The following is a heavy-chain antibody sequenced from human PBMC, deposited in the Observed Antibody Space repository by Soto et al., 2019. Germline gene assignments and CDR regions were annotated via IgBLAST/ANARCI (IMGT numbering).Heavy chain of an antibody. V-gene: IGHV4-34*01. CDR3: ARGYTHFDY. J-gene: IGHJ4*02. D-gene: IGHD2-2*02. Sequence: SETLSLTCAVYGGSFSGYYWSWIRQPPGKGLEWIGEINHSGSTNYNPSLKSRVTISVDTSKNQFSLKLSSVTAADTAVYYGARGYTHFDYWGQGTLVTVSS. CDR1: GGSFSGYY. CDR2: INHSGST.